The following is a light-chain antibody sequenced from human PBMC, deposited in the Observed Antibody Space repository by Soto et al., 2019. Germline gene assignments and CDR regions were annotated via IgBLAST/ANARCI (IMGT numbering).Light chain of an antibody. Sequence: IQMPQSLSSLSASVGDRVTITCRASQNIGVYLNWYQQKPGKAPKLLIYAASSLQSGVPSRFSGSGSGTDFTLTISSLQPEDFATYYCQQSYSTPPTFGQGTKVDIK. CDR1: QNIGVY. CDR3: QQSYSTPPT. J-gene: IGKJ1*01. CDR2: AAS. V-gene: IGKV1-39*01.